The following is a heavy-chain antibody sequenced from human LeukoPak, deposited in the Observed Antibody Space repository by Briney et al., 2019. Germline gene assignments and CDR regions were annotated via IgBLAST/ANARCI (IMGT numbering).Heavy chain of an antibody. CDR2: ISGGGGST. J-gene: IGHJ4*02. Sequence: GGSLRLSCAASGFTFSSYSMNWVRQAPGKGLEWVSTISGGGGSTYYADSVKGRFTISRDNSKNTLYLQVNSLRAEDTAVYYCAKVRSSSWVIDYWGQGTLVTVSS. V-gene: IGHV3-23*01. CDR3: AKVRSSSWVIDY. D-gene: IGHD6-13*01. CDR1: GFTFSSYS.